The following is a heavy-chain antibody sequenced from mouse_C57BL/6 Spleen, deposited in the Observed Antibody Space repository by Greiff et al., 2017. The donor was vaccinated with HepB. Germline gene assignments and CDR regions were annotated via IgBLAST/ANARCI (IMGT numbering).Heavy chain of an antibody. CDR1: GYTFTSYT. D-gene: IGHD2-1*01. CDR2: INPSSGYT. Sequence: QVQLQQSGAELARPGASVKMSCKASGYTFTSYTMHWVKQRPGQGLEWIGYINPSSGYTKYNQKFKDKATLTADKSSSTAYMQLSSLTSEDSAVYYCARSIDGNYGRFAYWGQGTLVTVSA. V-gene: IGHV1-4*01. J-gene: IGHJ3*01. CDR3: ARSIDGNYGRFAY.